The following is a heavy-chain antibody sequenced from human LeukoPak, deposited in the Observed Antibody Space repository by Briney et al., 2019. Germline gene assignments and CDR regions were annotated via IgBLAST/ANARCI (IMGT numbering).Heavy chain of an antibody. Sequence: SETLSLTCTVSGGSISSGAYYWSWIRQHPGKGLEWIGYIYYSGSTYSTPSLKSRLTISVDTYKNQFSLKLSSVTAADTAVYYCARLNCSGGSCYSVDHWGQGTLVTVSS. CDR3: ARLNCSGGSCYSVDH. J-gene: IGHJ5*02. D-gene: IGHD2-15*01. V-gene: IGHV4-31*03. CDR1: GGSISSGAYY. CDR2: IYYSGST.